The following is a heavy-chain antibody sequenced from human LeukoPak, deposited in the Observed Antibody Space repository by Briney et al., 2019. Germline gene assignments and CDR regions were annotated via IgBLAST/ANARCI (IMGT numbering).Heavy chain of an antibody. D-gene: IGHD5-12*01. Sequence: PGGSLRLSCAAPGFTFSSYSMNWVRQAPGKGLEWVSSISSSSSYIYYADSVKGRFTISRDNAKNSLYLQMNSLRAEDTAVYYCASDSGYERGFDYWGQGTLVTVSS. CDR2: ISSSSSYI. J-gene: IGHJ4*02. CDR1: GFTFSSYS. V-gene: IGHV3-21*01. CDR3: ASDSGYERGFDY.